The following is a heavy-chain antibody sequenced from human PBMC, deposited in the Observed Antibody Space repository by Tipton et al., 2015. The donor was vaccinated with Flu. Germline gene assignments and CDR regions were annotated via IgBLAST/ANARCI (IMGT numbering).Heavy chain of an antibody. CDR1: GGSFSGYY. J-gene: IGHJ2*01. V-gene: IGHV4-34*01. D-gene: IGHD2-21*02. CDR2: INHSGST. Sequence: LRLSCAVYGGSFSGYYWSWIRQPPGKGLEWIGEINHSGSTNYNPSLKSRVTISVDTSKNQFSLKLSSVTAADTAVYYCARGVVTALTKGWYFDLWGRGTLVTVSS. CDR3: ARGVVTALTKGWYFDL.